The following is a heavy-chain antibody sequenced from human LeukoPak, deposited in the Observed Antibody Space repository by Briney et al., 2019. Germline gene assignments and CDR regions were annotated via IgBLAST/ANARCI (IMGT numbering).Heavy chain of an antibody. V-gene: IGHV3-7*01. D-gene: IGHD3-3*01. J-gene: IGHJ4*01. CDR3: ARWAESGGYYYIDY. Sequence: GGSLRLSCAASRSTFSFYWMTWVRQAPGKGLEWVANIKGDGTEKSYVDSVKGRFTISRDNADNSLSLQMNSLRAEDTAVYYCARWAESGGYYYIDYWGHGTLVTVSS. CDR2: IKGDGTEK. CDR1: RSTFSFYW.